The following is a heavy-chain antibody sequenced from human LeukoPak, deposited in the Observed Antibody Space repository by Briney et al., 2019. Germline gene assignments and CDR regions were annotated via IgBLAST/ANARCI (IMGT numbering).Heavy chain of an antibody. D-gene: IGHD6-19*01. CDR1: GFTFSSYW. CDR3: ARVPSTQWLVYYFDY. Sequence: GGSLRLSCAASGFTFSSYWMHWVRQAPGKGLVWVSRINSDGSSTTYADSVKGRFTISRDNAKNTLYLQMNSLRAEDTAVYYCARVPSTQWLVYYFDYWGQGTLVTVSS. J-gene: IGHJ4*02. CDR2: INSDGSST. V-gene: IGHV3-74*01.